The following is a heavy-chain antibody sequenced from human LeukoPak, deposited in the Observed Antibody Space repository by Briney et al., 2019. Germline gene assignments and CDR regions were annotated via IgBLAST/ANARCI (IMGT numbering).Heavy chain of an antibody. CDR2: INHSGST. J-gene: IGHJ4*02. V-gene: IGHV4-34*01. CDR3: ARGGIYGAIPPFWYFDY. CDR1: GGSFSGYY. Sequence: SEALSLTCAVYGGSFSGYYWSWIRQPPGKGLEWIGEINHSGSTNYNPSLKSRVTISVDTSKNQFSLKLSSVTAADTAVYYCARGGIYGAIPPFWYFDYWGQGILVTVSS. D-gene: IGHD4-17*01.